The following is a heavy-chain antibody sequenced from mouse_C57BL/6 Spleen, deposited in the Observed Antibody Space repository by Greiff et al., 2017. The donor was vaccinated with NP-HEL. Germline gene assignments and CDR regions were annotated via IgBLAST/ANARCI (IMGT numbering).Heavy chain of an antibody. Sequence: EVQLQQSGPGLVKPSQSLSLTCSVTGYSITSGYYWNWIRQFPGNKLEWMGYISYDGSNNYNPSLKNRISITRDTSKNQFFLKLNSVTTEDTATYYCARSYYDGYYEDYWGQGTSVTVSS. CDR1: GYSITSGYY. CDR2: ISYDGSN. V-gene: IGHV3-6*01. CDR3: ARSYYDGYYEDY. J-gene: IGHJ4*01. D-gene: IGHD2-3*01.